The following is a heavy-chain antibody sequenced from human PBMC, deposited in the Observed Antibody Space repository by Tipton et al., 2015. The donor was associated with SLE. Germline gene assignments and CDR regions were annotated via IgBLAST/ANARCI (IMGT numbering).Heavy chain of an antibody. CDR2: FYYSGTT. Sequence: TLSLTCIVSGDSITMNNYYWGWIRQPPGKGLEWIGSFYYSGTTYYNPSLKSRVTISVHTSKTQFSLKLRSVTAADTAVYFCARSQGSMDAFDIWGQGTMVSVSS. J-gene: IGHJ3*02. CDR3: ARSQGSMDAFDI. V-gene: IGHV4-39*07. CDR1: GDSITMNNYY. D-gene: IGHD6-6*01.